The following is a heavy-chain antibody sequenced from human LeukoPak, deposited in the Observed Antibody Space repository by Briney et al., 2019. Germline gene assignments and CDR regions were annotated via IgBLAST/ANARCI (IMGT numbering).Heavy chain of an antibody. D-gene: IGHD1-1*01. CDR2: ISYDGSNK. CDR3: ANGTVGNY. Sequence: PGGSLRLSCAASGFTFSSYGIHWVRQAPGKGLEWVAVISYDGSNKYYADSVKGRFTISRDDSKNTLYLQMNSLRAEDTAVYYCANGTVGNYWGQGTLVTVSS. CDR1: GFTFSSYG. J-gene: IGHJ4*02. V-gene: IGHV3-30*18.